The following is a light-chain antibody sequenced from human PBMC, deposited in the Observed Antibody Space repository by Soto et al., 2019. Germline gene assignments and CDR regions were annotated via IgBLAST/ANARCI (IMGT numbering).Light chain of an antibody. CDR1: SSNIGSNT. V-gene: IGLV1-44*01. CDR2: SNS. J-gene: IGLJ1*01. Sequence: QSVLTQPPSASGTPGQGVTISCSGSSSNIGSNTVNWYQHLPGTAPKVLIYSNSQRPPGVPDRFSGSKSGTSASLAISGLXSEDEADYYCAARDDSLNGYVFGTGTKVTVL. CDR3: AARDDSLNGYV.